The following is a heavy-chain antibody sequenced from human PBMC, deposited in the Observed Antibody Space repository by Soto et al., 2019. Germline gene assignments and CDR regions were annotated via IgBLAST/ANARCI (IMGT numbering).Heavy chain of an antibody. CDR1: GGSFSGYY. D-gene: IGHD5-12*01. CDR2: INHSGST. V-gene: IGHV4-34*01. CDR3: ARTGSRWLHRTGNNWFDP. Sequence: SETLSLTCAVYGGSFSGYYWSWIRQPPGKGLEWIGEINHSGSTNYNPSLKSRVTISVDTSKNQFSLKLSSVTAADTAVYYCARTGSRWLHRTGNNWFDPWGQGTLVTVSS. J-gene: IGHJ5*02.